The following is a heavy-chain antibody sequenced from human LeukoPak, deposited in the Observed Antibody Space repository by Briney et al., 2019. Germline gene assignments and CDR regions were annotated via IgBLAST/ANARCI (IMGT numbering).Heavy chain of an antibody. D-gene: IGHD3-3*01. CDR3: ARDPTITIFGVVIQDYYYGMDV. Sequence: ASVKVFCKASGYTFTGYYMHWVRQAPGQGLEWMGWINPNSGGTNYAQKFQGRVTMTRDTSISTAYMELSRLRSDDTAVYYCARDPTITIFGVVIQDYYYGMDVWGQGTTVTVSS. J-gene: IGHJ6*02. CDR2: INPNSGGT. CDR1: GYTFTGYY. V-gene: IGHV1-2*02.